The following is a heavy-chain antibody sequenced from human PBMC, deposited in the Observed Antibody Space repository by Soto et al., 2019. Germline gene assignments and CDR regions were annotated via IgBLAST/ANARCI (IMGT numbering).Heavy chain of an antibody. CDR3: ARGGAIVPGFFDP. V-gene: IGHV2-5*01. D-gene: IGHD1-26*01. CDR2: IYWNDDK. J-gene: IGHJ5*02. CDR1: GFSLSTNGVG. Sequence: SCPTLVNPTQTLTLICTFSGFSLSTNGVGVGWIRQPPGKALEWLALIYWNDDKRYSPSLKSRLTITKDTSQNQVILTMTKLHPVDTATYYSARGGAIVPGFFDPWGQGTEVTVTS.